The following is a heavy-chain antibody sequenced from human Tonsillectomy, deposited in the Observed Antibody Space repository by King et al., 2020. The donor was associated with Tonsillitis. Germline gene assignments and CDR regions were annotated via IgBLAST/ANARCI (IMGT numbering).Heavy chain of an antibody. J-gene: IGHJ4*02. CDR3: ARLYELERYFDY. Sequence: VQLVESGGDLGQPGGSLRLSCAASGFSFSSYGMNWVRQAPGKGLEWVSFISGSSAIYYADSVKGRFTISRDNAKNSLYLQMNSLRAEDTAVYYCARLYELERYFDYWGQGTLVTVSS. CDR2: ISGSSAI. D-gene: IGHD1-1*01. V-gene: IGHV3-48*01. CDR1: GFSFSSYG.